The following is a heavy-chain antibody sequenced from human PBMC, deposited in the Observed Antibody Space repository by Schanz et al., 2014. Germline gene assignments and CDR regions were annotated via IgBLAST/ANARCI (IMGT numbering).Heavy chain of an antibody. CDR2: INPNSGAT. J-gene: IGHJ4*02. Sequence: QVQLVQSGAEVKKPGASVKVSCKASGYTFTVYYMHWVRQAPGQGLEWLGWINPNSGATSSAQKFQGRVTMTRDTSSSTVHMQLSSLTSDDTAIYYCARVTTGYDSWGQGTLVTVSS. V-gene: IGHV1-2*02. CDR3: ARVTTGYDS. D-gene: IGHD5-12*01. CDR1: GYTFTVYY.